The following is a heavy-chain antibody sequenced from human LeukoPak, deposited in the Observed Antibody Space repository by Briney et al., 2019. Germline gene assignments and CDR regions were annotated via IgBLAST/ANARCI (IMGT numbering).Heavy chain of an antibody. J-gene: IGHJ4*02. V-gene: IGHV3-53*04. CDR2: IYGGGST. D-gene: IGHD3-9*01. CDR1: GLTISGNY. Sequence: GGSLRLSCAASGLTISGNYMTWVRQAPGKGLEWGSVIYGGGSTYYAASVKGRFTISRHDSENTVYLQMNSLSPEDTAVYYCASTRVTIQETTQNWGQGTLVTVSS. CDR3: ASTRVTIQETTQN.